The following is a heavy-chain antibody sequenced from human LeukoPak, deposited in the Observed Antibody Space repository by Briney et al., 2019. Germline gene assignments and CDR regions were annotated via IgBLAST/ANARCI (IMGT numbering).Heavy chain of an antibody. J-gene: IGHJ4*02. V-gene: IGHV3-48*03. Sequence: GGSLRLSCAASGFTFSSYEMNWVRQAPGKGLEWVSYISSSGSTIYYADSVKGRFTISRDNAKNSLYLQMNRLRPEDAAVYYCAKAPVTTCRGAFCYPFDYWGLGTLVTVSS. D-gene: IGHD2-15*01. CDR3: AKAPVTTCRGAFCYPFDY. CDR1: GFTFSSYE. CDR2: ISSSGSTI.